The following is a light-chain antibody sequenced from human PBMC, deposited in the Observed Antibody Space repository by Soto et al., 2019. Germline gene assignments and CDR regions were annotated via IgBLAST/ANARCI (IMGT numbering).Light chain of an antibody. V-gene: IGKV3-11*01. CDR3: QQRPGWSLT. CDR1: QSASSY. J-gene: IGKJ4*01. Sequence: ENVLTQSPATLSLSPGERATLSCGASQSASSYLAWYQQQPGQAPRLLIHDASNRATDIPARFSGSGSGTDFTLTISSLEPEDFAVYYCQQRPGWSLTFGGGTKVEI. CDR2: DAS.